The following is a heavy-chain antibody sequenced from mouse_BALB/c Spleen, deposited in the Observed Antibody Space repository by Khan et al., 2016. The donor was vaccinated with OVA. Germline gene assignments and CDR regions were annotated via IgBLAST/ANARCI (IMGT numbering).Heavy chain of an antibody. D-gene: IGHD2-14*01. Sequence: QVQLQQSGAELARPGASVKMSCKASGYTFTTYTMHWVKQRPGQGLEWIGYINPSNGYTNYNQKFKDKSTLTADKSSSTAYMQLGSLTAYYSAVDCCAREGAYYRSDGWFSYWGQGTLVTVSA. CDR3: AREGAYYRSDGWFSY. CDR2: INPSNGYT. CDR1: GYTFTTYT. J-gene: IGHJ3*01. V-gene: IGHV1-4*01.